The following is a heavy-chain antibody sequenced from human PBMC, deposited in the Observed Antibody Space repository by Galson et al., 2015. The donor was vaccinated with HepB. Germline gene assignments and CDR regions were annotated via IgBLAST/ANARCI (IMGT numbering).Heavy chain of an antibody. D-gene: IGHD2-15*01. CDR3: ARDAPPDCSGGSCYYWFDP. Sequence: SVKVSCKASGGTFSSYAISWVRQAPGQGLEWMGGIIPIFGTANYAQKFQGRVTITADESTSTAYMELSSLRSEDTAVYYCARDAPPDCSGGSCYYWFDPWGRGTLVTVSS. CDR1: GGTFSSYA. J-gene: IGHJ5*02. CDR2: IIPIFGTA. V-gene: IGHV1-69*13.